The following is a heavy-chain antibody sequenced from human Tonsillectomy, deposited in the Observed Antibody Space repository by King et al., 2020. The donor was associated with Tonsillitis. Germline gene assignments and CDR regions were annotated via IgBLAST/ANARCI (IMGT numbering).Heavy chain of an antibody. D-gene: IGHD6-19*01. J-gene: IGHJ3*02. Sequence: VHLVESGGGLVQPGGSLRLSCAASGFTFSSYWMSWVRQAPGKGLGWVANIKQDGSEKYYVDSVKGRFTISRDNAKNSLYLQMNSLRAEDTAVYYCASDCPYSSGWADAFDIWGQGTMVTVSS. CDR3: ASDCPYSSGWADAFDI. CDR1: GFTFSSYW. V-gene: IGHV3-7*03. CDR2: IKQDGSEK.